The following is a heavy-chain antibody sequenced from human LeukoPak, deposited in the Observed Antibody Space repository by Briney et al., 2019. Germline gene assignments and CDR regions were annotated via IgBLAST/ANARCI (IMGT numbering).Heavy chain of an antibody. CDR1: GFTFSSYG. V-gene: IGHV3-30*02. J-gene: IGHJ6*02. CDR2: IRYDGSNK. CDR3: AKDSRYSSSWATSWSTIYYYGMDV. D-gene: IGHD6-13*01. Sequence: PGGSLRLSCAASGFTFSSYGMHGVRQAPGKGLEWVAFIRYDGSNKYYADSVKGRFTISRDNSKNTLYLQMNSLRAEDTAVYYCAKDSRYSSSWATSWSTIYYYGMDVWGQGTTVTVSS.